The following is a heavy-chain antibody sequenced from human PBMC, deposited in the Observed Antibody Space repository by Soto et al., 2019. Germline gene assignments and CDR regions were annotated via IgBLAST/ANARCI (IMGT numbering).Heavy chain of an antibody. CDR3: ARGFYGDPRGYYYYMAV. CDR2: INPNSGGT. J-gene: IGHJ6*03. Sequence: GASVKVSCKASGYSFTGYSMHWVRQAPGQGLEWMGWINPNSGGTNYAQKFQGWVTMTRDTSISTAYMELSRLRSDDTAVYYCARGFYGDPRGYYYYMAVRGKGTTVTVSS. V-gene: IGHV1-2*04. D-gene: IGHD4-17*01. CDR1: GYSFTGYS.